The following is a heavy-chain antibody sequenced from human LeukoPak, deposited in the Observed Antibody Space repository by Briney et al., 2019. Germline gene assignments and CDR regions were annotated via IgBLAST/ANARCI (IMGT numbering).Heavy chain of an antibody. CDR1: GFIFDDYG. J-gene: IGHJ4*02. Sequence: GGSLRLSCAAFGFIFDDYGMHWVRQAPGKGLEWVAFIRYDGGYKYYADSVKGRFTISRDNSKNTLYLQMNSLRAEDTAVYYCAKDRGWELLFFDYWGQGILVTVSS. V-gene: IGHV3-30*02. CDR2: IRYDGGYK. D-gene: IGHD1-26*01. CDR3: AKDRGWELLFFDY.